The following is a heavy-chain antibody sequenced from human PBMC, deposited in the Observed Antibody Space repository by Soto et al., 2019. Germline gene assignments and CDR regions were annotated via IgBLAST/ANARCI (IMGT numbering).Heavy chain of an antibody. J-gene: IGHJ4*02. CDR2: ISYDGSNK. CDR3: ARDRGAAAGTGYFDY. D-gene: IGHD6-13*01. V-gene: IGHV3-30-3*01. Sequence: QVQLVESGGGVVRPGRSLRLSCAASGFTFSSYAMHWVRQAPGKGLEWVAVISYDGSNKYYADSVKGRFTISRDNSKNTLYLQMNSLRAEDTAVYYCARDRGAAAGTGYFDYWGQGTLVTVSS. CDR1: GFTFSSYA.